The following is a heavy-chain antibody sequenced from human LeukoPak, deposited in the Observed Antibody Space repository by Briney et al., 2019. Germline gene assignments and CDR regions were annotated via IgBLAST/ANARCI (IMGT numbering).Heavy chain of an antibody. D-gene: IGHD3-10*02. CDR1: GFIFGSYA. V-gene: IGHV3-23*01. CDR2: INDNGGST. CDR3: AKGWMFGDLINS. J-gene: IGHJ4*02. Sequence: GGSLRLSCAASGFIFGSYAMSWVRQAPGKGLEWVSSINDNGGSTYYADSGKGRFTISRDNPKNTVYLQMSSLRAEDTAIYYCAKGWMFGDLINSWGQGTLVTVSS.